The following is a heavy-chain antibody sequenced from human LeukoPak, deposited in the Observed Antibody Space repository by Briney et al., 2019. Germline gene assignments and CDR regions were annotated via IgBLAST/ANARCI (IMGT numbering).Heavy chain of an antibody. Sequence: GRSLRLSCAASGFTFDDYAMHWVRQAPGKGLEWVSGISWNSGSIGYADSVKGRFTISRDNAKNSLYLQMNSLRAGDTALYYCAKEGYSSFAFDIWGQGTMVTVSS. D-gene: IGHD6-19*01. V-gene: IGHV3-9*01. CDR1: GFTFDDYA. CDR3: AKEGYSSFAFDI. J-gene: IGHJ3*02. CDR2: ISWNSGSI.